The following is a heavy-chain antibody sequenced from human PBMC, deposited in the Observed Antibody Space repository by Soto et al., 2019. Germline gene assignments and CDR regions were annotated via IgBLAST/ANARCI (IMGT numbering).Heavy chain of an antibody. CDR3: ARFFGFGEGTWFDP. CDR1: GFAFSTYW. Sequence: PGGSLRLFCAASGFAFSTYWMHWFRQAPGKGPVWVSRIKSDGSTTTYADSVKGRFTISRDNAKNTLYLQMNSLRAEDTAVYYCARFFGFGEGTWFDPWGQGTLVTVSS. V-gene: IGHV3-74*01. CDR2: IKSDGSTT. J-gene: IGHJ5*02. D-gene: IGHD3-10*01.